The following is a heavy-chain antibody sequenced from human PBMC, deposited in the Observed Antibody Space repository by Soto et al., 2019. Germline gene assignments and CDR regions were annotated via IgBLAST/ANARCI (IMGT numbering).Heavy chain of an antibody. CDR3: AKDNGAMVPLYYFDY. CDR1: GFTFSSYW. Sequence: PGGSLRLSCAASGFTFSSYWMYWVRQAPGKGLEWVSHMNNDGSYIIYAESVKGRFTFSRDNSKNTLYLQMNSLRAEDTAVYYCAKDNGAMVPLYYFDYWGQGTLVTVSS. V-gene: IGHV3-74*01. J-gene: IGHJ4*02. D-gene: IGHD5-18*01. CDR2: MNNDGSYI.